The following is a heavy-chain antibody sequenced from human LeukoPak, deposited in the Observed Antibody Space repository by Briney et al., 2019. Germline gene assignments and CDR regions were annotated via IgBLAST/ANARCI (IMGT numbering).Heavy chain of an antibody. V-gene: IGHV3-23*01. J-gene: IGHJ4*02. CDR1: GFTFSSYA. D-gene: IGHD3-3*01. Sequence: GGSLRLSCAASGFTFSSYAMSWVRQAPGKGLEWVSAISGSGGSTYYADSVKGRFTISRDNSKNTLYLQMNSLRAEDTAVYYCAKVRSNYDFWSGYSGFDYWGQGTLVTVSS. CDR2: ISGSGGST. CDR3: AKVRSNYDFWSGYSGFDY.